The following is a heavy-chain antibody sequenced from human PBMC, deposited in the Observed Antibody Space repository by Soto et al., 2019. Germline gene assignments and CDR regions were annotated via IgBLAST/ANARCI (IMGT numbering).Heavy chain of an antibody. CDR2: IKQDGSEK. D-gene: IGHD1-26*01. J-gene: IGHJ4*02. CDR3: ARDLIGSYDRYFDY. CDR1: GFTFSSYW. Sequence: GGSLRLSCAASGFTFSSYWMSWVRQAPGKGLEWVANIKQDGSEKYYVDSVKGRFTISRDNAKNSLYLQMNSLRAEDTAVYYCARDLIGSYDRYFDYWGQGTLVSGS. V-gene: IGHV3-7*03.